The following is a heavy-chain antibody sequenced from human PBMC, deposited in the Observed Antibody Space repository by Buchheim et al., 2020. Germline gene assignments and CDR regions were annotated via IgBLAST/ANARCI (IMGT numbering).Heavy chain of an antibody. CDR2: IYSRGDR. Sequence: QLQLQESGPGLVKPSETLSLTCSVAGGSIRSSSYFWGWIRQPPGKGLEWIGSIYSRGDRYYNPSLKSRVTISVDMSKNPFSLKLTSLTAADTAVYYCATPSRSQDFDYWGQGIL. CDR3: ATPSRSQDFDY. D-gene: IGHD2-15*01. J-gene: IGHJ4*02. CDR1: GGSIRSSSYF. V-gene: IGHV4-39*01.